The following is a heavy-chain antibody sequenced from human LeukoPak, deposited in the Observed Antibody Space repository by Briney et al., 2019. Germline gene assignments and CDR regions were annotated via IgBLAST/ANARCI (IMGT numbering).Heavy chain of an antibody. CDR3: AKDQDHSSGYYRPGAFDI. J-gene: IGHJ3*02. Sequence: QPGGSLRLSCAASGFTFSSYAMSWVRQAPGKGLEWVSAISGSGGSTYYAVSVKGRFTISRDNSKNTLYLQMNSLRAEDTAVYYCAKDQDHSSGYYRPGAFDIWGQGTMVTVSS. CDR2: ISGSGGST. D-gene: IGHD3-22*01. CDR1: GFTFSSYA. V-gene: IGHV3-23*01.